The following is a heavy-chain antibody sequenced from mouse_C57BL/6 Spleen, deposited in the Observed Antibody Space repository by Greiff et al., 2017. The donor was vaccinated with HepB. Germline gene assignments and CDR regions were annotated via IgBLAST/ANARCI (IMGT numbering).Heavy chain of an antibody. CDR2: IDPSDSYT. V-gene: IGHV1-50*01. CDR3: ARSEID. Sequence: QVQLQQPGAELVKPGASVKLSCKASGYTFTSYWMQWVKQRTGQGLEWIGEIDPSDSYTNYNQKFKGKATLTVDTSSSTAYMQLSSLTSEDSAVYYCARSEIDWGQGTTLTVSS. CDR1: GYTFTSYW. J-gene: IGHJ2*01.